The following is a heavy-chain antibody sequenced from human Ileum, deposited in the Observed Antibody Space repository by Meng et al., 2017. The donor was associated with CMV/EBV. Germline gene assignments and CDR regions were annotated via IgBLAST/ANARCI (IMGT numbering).Heavy chain of an antibody. CDR2: IHDSGIT. V-gene: IGHV4-39*01. CDR3: ARHEISPGLGNWFDP. D-gene: IGHD3/OR15-3a*01. CDR1: GGSISNSDYS. Sequence: GGSISNSDYSWGWIRQPPGKGLEWIGDIHDSGITFYNPSLKSRVTMSADTSMNQFSLKLTSVTAADTATYYCARHEISPGLGNWFDPWGQGTLVTVSS. J-gene: IGHJ5*02.